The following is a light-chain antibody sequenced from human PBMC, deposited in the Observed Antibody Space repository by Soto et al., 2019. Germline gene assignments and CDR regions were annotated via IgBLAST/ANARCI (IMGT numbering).Light chain of an antibody. Sequence: VLTQSPGTLSLAAGESATLSFRASQTVSITYLTWYQQKPGQAPRLLIYDASNRATGIPARFSGSGSGTDFTLTISSLEPEDFAVYYCQQRSDWPLTFGGGTKVDI. CDR1: QTVSITY. V-gene: IGKV3-11*01. CDR3: QQRSDWPLT. CDR2: DAS. J-gene: IGKJ4*01.